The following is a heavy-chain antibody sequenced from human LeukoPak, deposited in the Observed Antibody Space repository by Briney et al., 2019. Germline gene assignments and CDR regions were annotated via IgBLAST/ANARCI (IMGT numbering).Heavy chain of an antibody. CDR1: GFTFSSYW. D-gene: IGHD5-18*01. CDR2: INSDGSST. CDR3: ACDTAMAQLFDY. J-gene: IGHJ4*02. Sequence: PGGSLRLSCAASGFTFSSYWVHWVRQAPGKGLVWVSRINSDGSSTSYADSVKGRFTISRDNAKNTLYLQMNSLRAEDTAVYYCACDTAMAQLFDYWGQGTLVTVSS. V-gene: IGHV3-74*01.